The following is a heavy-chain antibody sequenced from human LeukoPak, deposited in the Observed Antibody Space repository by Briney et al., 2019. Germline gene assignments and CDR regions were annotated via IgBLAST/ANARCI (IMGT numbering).Heavy chain of an antibody. CDR2: ISWDGGST. D-gene: IGHD3-16*02. J-gene: IGHJ4*02. Sequence: GGSLRLSCAASGFTFDDYTMHWVRQAPGKGLEWVSLISWDGGSTYYADSVKGRFTISRDNSKNSLYLQMSSLRTEDTALYYCAKATPTRLGELSLPDYWGQGTLVTVSS. CDR1: GFTFDDYT. V-gene: IGHV3-43*01. CDR3: AKATPTRLGELSLPDY.